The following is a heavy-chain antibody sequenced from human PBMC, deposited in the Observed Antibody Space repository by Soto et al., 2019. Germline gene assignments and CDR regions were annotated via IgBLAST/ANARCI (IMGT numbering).Heavy chain of an antibody. CDR2: ISGSGGST. Sequence: EVQLLESGGGLVQPGGSLRLSCAASGFTFSSYAMSWVRQAPGKGLEWVSAISGSGGSTYYADSVKGRFTISRDNSKNTLYLQMNSLRAEDTAVYYCVNDGDVVEALRFLEWPFDYWGQGTLVTVSS. J-gene: IGHJ4*02. V-gene: IGHV3-23*01. CDR3: VNDGDVVEALRFLEWPFDY. CDR1: GFTFSSYA. D-gene: IGHD3-3*01.